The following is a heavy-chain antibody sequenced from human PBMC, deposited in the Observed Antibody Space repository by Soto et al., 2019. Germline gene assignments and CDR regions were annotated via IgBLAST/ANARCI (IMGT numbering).Heavy chain of an antibody. D-gene: IGHD6-19*01. CDR1: GFTFRNYA. V-gene: IGHV3-23*01. CDR2: VHGEGAGS. Sequence: EVELLESGGGLVQPGGSVRLSCAASGFTFRNYAMSWVRQAPGKGLEWDSSVHGEGAGSFYADPVKGRFTVSRDDSKETLYHQMSSLRVDDTAVYYCVKDGVARNGNWDWFDPWGQGTLVTVAS. CDR3: VKDGVARNGNWDWFDP. J-gene: IGHJ5*02.